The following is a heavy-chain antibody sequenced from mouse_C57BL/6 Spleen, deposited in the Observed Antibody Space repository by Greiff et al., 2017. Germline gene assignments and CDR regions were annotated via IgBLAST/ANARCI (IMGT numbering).Heavy chain of an antibody. D-gene: IGHD2-5*01. J-gene: IGHJ2*01. Sequence: QVQLKEPGAELVMPGASVKLSCKASGYTFTSYWMHWVKQRPGQGLEWIGEIDPSDSYTNYNQKFKGKSTLTVDKSSSTAYMQLSSLTSEDSAVYYCARRGYYSNLFDYWGQGTTLTVSS. CDR2: IDPSDSYT. CDR3: ARRGYYSNLFDY. CDR1: GYTFTSYW. V-gene: IGHV1-69*01.